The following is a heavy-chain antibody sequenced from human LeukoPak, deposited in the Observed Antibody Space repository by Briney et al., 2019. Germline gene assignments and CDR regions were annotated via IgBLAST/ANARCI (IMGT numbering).Heavy chain of an antibody. J-gene: IGHJ4*02. D-gene: IGHD3-9*01. CDR1: GGSISSGGYY. Sequence: SETLSLTCTVSGGSISSGGYYWSWIRQHPGKGLEWIGYIYYSGSTYYNPSLKSRVTISVDTSKNQFSLKLSSVTAADTAVYCCARAAGYDILTGYYTGNYFDYWGQGTLVTVSS. CDR3: ARAAGYDILTGYYTGNYFDY. CDR2: IYYSGST. V-gene: IGHV4-31*03.